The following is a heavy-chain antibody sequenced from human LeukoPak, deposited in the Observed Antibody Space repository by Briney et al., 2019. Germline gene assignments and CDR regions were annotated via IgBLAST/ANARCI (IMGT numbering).Heavy chain of an antibody. J-gene: IGHJ4*02. CDR1: GYSFSSYW. Sequence: GESLKISCQGSGYSFSSYWIGWARQMPGKGLEWVGIIYPGDSDTRYSPSFQGQVTISADNFISTAYLQWSRLKASNTAMYYCARGGIVGSAFDYWGQGTLVTVSS. CDR2: IYPGDSDT. D-gene: IGHD1-26*01. V-gene: IGHV5-51*01. CDR3: ARGGIVGSAFDY.